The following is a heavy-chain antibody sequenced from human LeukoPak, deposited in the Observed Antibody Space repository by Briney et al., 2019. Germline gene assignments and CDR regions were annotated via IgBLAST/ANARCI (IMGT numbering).Heavy chain of an antibody. Sequence: GGSLRLSCAASGFNFIAAAMTWVRQAPGKGLEWVSLIGSSGGSTYYADSVKGRFTISRDNSNHTLSLQMNSLRVEDTAIYYCVKDIQLSTWGLGTMVTVSS. CDR3: VKDIQLST. CDR1: GFNFIAAA. J-gene: IGHJ3*01. V-gene: IGHV3-23*01. CDR2: IGSSGGST. D-gene: IGHD5-24*01.